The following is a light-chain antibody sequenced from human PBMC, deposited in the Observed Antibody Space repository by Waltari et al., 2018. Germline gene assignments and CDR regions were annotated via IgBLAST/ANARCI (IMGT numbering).Light chain of an antibody. CDR2: DAS. CDR3: QQRGNWPSGYT. J-gene: IGKJ2*01. CDR1: QSVSSY. Sequence: EIVLTQSPATLSLSPGERATLSCRASQSVSSYLVWYQQKPAQAPRLPIYDASKRATGIPARFSGSGSGTDFTLTISSLEPEDFAVYYCQQRGNWPSGYTFGQGTKLEIK. V-gene: IGKV3-11*01.